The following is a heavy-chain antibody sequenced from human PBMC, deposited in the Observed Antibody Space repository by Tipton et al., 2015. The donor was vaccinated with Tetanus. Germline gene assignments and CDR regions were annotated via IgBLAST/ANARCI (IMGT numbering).Heavy chain of an antibody. D-gene: IGHD6-19*01. CDR1: GASISSAA. J-gene: IGHJ5*02. Sequence: TLSLTCDVSGASISSAAWTWIRQPPGKGLEWIGYIYDSGSTYYNPSLKSRVTISEDRSKNQISLRLRSVTAADTAVYYCAILPKHWLAPRGAPWGQGTLVTVSS. V-gene: IGHV4-30-2*01. CDR3: AILPKHWLAPRGAP. CDR2: IYDSGST.